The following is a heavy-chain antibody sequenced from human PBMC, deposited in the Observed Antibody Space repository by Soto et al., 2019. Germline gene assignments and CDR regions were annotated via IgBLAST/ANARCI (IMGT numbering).Heavy chain of an antibody. D-gene: IGHD1-26*01. CDR3: AKRIKSGSNDVGNAMDV. Sequence: EVQLLESGGTLVQVGGSLRLSCVASGFSFSNYAVTWVRQAPGKGLEWVSAISGSGAGTYYADSVKGRFTISRDNSKNTVHLQMNSLRVEDTAVYHCAKRIKSGSNDVGNAMDVWGQGTTVIVS. CDR2: ISGSGAGT. J-gene: IGHJ6*02. V-gene: IGHV3-23*01. CDR1: GFSFSNYA.